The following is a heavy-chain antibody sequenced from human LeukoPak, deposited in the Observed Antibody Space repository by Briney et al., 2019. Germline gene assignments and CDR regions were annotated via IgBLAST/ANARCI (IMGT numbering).Heavy chain of an antibody. CDR2: INHSGST. J-gene: IGHJ6*03. CDR3: ARGRGYCSGGSCYRRDYYYYYYMDV. V-gene: IGHV4-34*01. D-gene: IGHD2-15*01. Sequence: SETLSLTCAVYGGSFSGYYWSWIRQPPGKGLEWIGEINHSGSTNYNPSLKSRVTISVDTSKNQFSLKLSSVTAADTAVYYCARGRGYCSGGSCYRRDYYYYYYMDVWGKGTTVTISS. CDR1: GGSFSGYY.